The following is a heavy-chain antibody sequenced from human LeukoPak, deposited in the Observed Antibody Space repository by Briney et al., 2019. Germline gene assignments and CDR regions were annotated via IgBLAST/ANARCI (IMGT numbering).Heavy chain of an antibody. Sequence: SETLSLGCTVSGGAISNYYWSWIRQSAGKGLEWIGQIYGSGGTNYNPSLKSRVTMSTDRSKNQISLRLSSVTAADTAIYYCARNRSNDYGEVPFDIWGQGTMVSVSS. V-gene: IGHV4-4*07. CDR3: ARNRSNDYGEVPFDI. CDR1: GGAISNYY. CDR2: IYGSGGT. J-gene: IGHJ3*02. D-gene: IGHD4-17*01.